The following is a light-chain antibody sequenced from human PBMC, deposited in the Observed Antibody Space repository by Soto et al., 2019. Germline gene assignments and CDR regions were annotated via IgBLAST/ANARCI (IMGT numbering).Light chain of an antibody. CDR2: GAF. V-gene: IGKV3-15*01. CDR1: QNINTN. Sequence: DIVMTQSPATLSVSPGERATLSCRASQNINTNLAWYQQKPGQAPRLLVYGAFTRAPGIPARFSGSGSGTEFALTITSLQSEDFAAYYCQQYNNWPPITFGKGTRLDIX. J-gene: IGKJ5*01. CDR3: QQYNNWPPIT.